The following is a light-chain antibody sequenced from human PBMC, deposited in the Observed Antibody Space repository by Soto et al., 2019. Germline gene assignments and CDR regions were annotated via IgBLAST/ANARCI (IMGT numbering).Light chain of an antibody. Sequence: DVQLIQSPSTLSASIGDRVTINCRVSQPIRDWVAWYQQKPGKAPKLLIYDATSSDSGVPSRFSGSGSETECTLTISRLQPGDFATYYCQQYDSYSNTFGQGTRVEL. J-gene: IGKJ1*01. V-gene: IGKV1-5*01. CDR1: QPIRDW. CDR3: QQYDSYSNT. CDR2: DAT.